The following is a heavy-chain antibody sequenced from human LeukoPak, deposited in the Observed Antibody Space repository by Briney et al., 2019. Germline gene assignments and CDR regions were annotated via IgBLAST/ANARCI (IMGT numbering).Heavy chain of an antibody. D-gene: IGHD2-15*01. V-gene: IGHV3-53*01. CDR3: AKAPVTTCSGAYCYPFDY. Sequence: GGSLRLSCAASGFTVSSNYMTWVRQAPGKGLEWVSIFYSGGSTYYADSVKGRFTISRDSSKNTLYLQMNSLRAEDAAVYYCAKAPVTTCSGAYCYPFDYWGQGTLVTVSS. CDR2: FYSGGST. CDR1: GFTVSSNY. J-gene: IGHJ4*02.